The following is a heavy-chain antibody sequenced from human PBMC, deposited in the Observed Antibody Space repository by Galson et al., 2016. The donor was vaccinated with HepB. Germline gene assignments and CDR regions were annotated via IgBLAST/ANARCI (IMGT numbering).Heavy chain of an antibody. Sequence: SLRLSCAASGFTLNSYAMSWVRQAPGKGLEWVSVISGGGGTTFYADSVLGRFTISRDNAKRSIYLQMNSLRVAETAVYYCARTYCGGDCITYDFWGQGALVIVSS. CDR2: ISGGGGTT. D-gene: IGHD2-21*02. CDR3: ARTYCGGDCITYDF. CDR1: GFTLNSYA. V-gene: IGHV3-23*01. J-gene: IGHJ4*02.